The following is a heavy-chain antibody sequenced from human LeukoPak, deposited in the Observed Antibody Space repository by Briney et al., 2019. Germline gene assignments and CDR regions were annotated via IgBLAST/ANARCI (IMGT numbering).Heavy chain of an antibody. CDR3: AISSSGDNGYYYGMDV. V-gene: IGHV3-53*04. CDR1: GFTVSSNY. J-gene: IGHJ6*02. CDR2: IYSDGST. Sequence: GGSLRLSCAASGFTVSSNYMSWVRQAPGKGLEWVSLIYSDGSTYYADSVKGRFSISRHNSKNTLYLQMNSLRAEDTAVYYCAISSSGDNGYYYGMDVWGQGTTVTVSS. D-gene: IGHD3-3*01.